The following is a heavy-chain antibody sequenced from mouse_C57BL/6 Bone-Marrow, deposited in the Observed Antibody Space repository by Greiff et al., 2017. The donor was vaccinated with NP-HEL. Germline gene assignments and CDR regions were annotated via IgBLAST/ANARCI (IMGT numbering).Heavy chain of an antibody. CDR3: ARGGLRAWFAY. J-gene: IGHJ3*01. V-gene: IGHV5-17*01. Sequence: EVQGVESGGGLVKPGGSLKLSCAASGFTFSDYGMHWVRQAPEKGLEWVAYISSGSSTIYYADTVKGRFTIARDNAKNTLFLQMTSLRAEDTAMYYCARGGLRAWFAYWGQGTLVTVSA. CDR1: GFTFSDYG. CDR2: ISSGSSTI. D-gene: IGHD2-4*01.